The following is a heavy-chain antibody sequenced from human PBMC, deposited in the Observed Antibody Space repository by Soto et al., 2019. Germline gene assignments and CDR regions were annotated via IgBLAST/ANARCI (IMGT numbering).Heavy chain of an antibody. CDR3: VRMGFSGGGYLSYYYYGMDI. Sequence: EVQLVQSGAEVKEPGESLKISCKGSGYSFTKYWIGWVRQMPGKGLEWMAIIYPDESDTRYSPSFQGQVTISADNSISPVYLQWSSLKASDTAMYYCVRMGFSGGGYLSYYYYGMDIWGQGTTVTVSS. CDR1: GYSFTKYW. CDR2: IYPDESDT. D-gene: IGHD5-12*01. J-gene: IGHJ6*02. V-gene: IGHV5-51*03.